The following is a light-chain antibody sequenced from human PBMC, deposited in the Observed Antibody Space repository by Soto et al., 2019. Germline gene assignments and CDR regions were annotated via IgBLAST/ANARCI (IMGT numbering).Light chain of an antibody. CDR1: QDIRNC. V-gene: IGKV1-33*01. CDR2: DVS. CDR3: QQYDKLPIT. Sequence: DIQMTQSPSSLSASVGDRVTITCQASQDIRNCLNWYQQRPGKAPELLIFDVSNLETGVPSRSSGSGSGSDFTVTISSLQPEDIATYYCQQYDKLPITFGQGTRLEIK. J-gene: IGKJ5*01.